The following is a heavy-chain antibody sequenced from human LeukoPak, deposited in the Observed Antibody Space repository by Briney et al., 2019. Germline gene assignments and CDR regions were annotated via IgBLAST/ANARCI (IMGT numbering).Heavy chain of an antibody. D-gene: IGHD3-3*01. V-gene: IGHV1-69*01. CDR1: GGTFSSYA. CDR3: ARGGVITIFGGPDFDY. CDR2: IIPIFGTA. Sequence: SVKVSCKASGGTFSSYAISWVRQAPGQGLEWMGGIIPIFGTANYAQKFQGRVTITADESTSTAYMELSSLRSEDTAVYYCARGGVITIFGGPDFDYWGQGTLVTVSS. J-gene: IGHJ4*02.